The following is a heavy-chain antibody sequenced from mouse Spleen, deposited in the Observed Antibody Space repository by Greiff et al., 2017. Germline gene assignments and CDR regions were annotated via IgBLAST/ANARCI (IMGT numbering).Heavy chain of an antibody. Sequence: VQLQQSGPELVKPGASVKISCKASGYAFSSSWMNWVKQRPGKGLEWIGRIYPGDGDTNYNGKFKGKATLTADKSSSTAYMQLSSLTSEDSAVYFCARSDNWGWYFDVWGAGTTVTVSS. CDR1: GYAFSSSW. CDR2: IYPGDGDT. D-gene: IGHD4-1*01. V-gene: IGHV1-82*01. CDR3: ARSDNWGWYFDV. J-gene: IGHJ1*01.